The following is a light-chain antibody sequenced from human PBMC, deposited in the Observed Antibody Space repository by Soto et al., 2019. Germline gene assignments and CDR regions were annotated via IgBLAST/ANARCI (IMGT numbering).Light chain of an antibody. J-gene: IGKJ5*01. CDR3: QQLYSYST. Sequence: DIQLTQSPSFLSASVGDRVTITCRASQGISSYLAWYQQKPGKAPKLLIYAASTLQSGVPSRFSGSGSGTELTLKIRRLQPEDFATYYCQQLYSYSTFGQGTRVEIK. V-gene: IGKV1-9*01. CDR2: AAS. CDR1: QGISSY.